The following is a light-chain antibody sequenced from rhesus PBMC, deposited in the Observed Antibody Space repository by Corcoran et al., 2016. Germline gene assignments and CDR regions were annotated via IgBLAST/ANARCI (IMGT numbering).Light chain of an antibody. CDR3: SSYAGSNSCV. CDR2: EVS. CDR1: SNDIGGYNY. Sequence: QAALTQPRSASGSPGQSVTISCTGTSNDIGGYNYVSWYQQHPGTAHKLMIYEVSKRPSGVSDRFSGSKLGNTASLTISGLEAEDEAADYCSSYAGSNSCVFGSGTTLTVL. J-gene: IGLJ6*01. V-gene: IGLV2-32*02.